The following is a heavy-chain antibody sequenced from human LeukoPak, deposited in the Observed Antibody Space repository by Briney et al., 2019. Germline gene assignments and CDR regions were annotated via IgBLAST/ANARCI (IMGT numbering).Heavy chain of an antibody. CDR1: GGTFSSYA. Sequence: GASVKVSCKASGGTFSSYAISWVRQAPGQGLEWMGGIIPIFGTANYAQKFQGRVTITADESTSTAYMELGSLRSEDTAVYYCARGRTIFGVVTIPDAFDIWGQGTMVTVSS. CDR2: IIPIFGTA. CDR3: ARGRTIFGVVTIPDAFDI. J-gene: IGHJ3*02. V-gene: IGHV1-69*13. D-gene: IGHD3-3*01.